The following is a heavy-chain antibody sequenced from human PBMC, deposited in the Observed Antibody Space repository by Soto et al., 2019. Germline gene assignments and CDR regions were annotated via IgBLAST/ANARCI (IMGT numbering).Heavy chain of an antibody. CDR2: ITYDGSEI. Sequence: QVQVVESGGGVVQPGRSLRLSCAASGFTLSCCGMHWVRQAPGKGLEWVGVITYDGSEIHYGDSVKGRFTISRDSSENTVYLQMNSLRVEASAVYYGAKEQSSGFYRVVDYWGQGTLVTVSP. CDR1: GFTLSCCG. V-gene: IGHV3-30*18. CDR3: AKEQSSGFYRVVDY. D-gene: IGHD6-19*01. J-gene: IGHJ4*02.